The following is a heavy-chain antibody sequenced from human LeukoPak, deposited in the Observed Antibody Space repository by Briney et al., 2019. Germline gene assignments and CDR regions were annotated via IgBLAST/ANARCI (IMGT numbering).Heavy chain of an antibody. CDR3: ARRPDYGYYYGMGV. CDR1: GGSFSGYY. D-gene: IGHD4-17*01. Sequence: SETLSLTCAVYGGSFSGYYWSWIRQPPGKGLEWIGEINHSGSTNYNPSLKSRVTISVDTSKNQFSLKLSSVTAADTAVYYCARRPDYGYYYGMGVWGQGTTVTVSS. CDR2: INHSGST. J-gene: IGHJ6*02. V-gene: IGHV4-34*01.